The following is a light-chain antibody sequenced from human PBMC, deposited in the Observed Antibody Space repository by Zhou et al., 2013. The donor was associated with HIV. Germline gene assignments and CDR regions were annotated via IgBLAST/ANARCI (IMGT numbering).Light chain of an antibody. Sequence: DIQMTQSPSSVSASVGDRVTITCRASQDIRGWLAWYQQKPGKAPRLLIYKSSTLELGVPSRFSGSGSATEFTLTINSLQPDDFATYYCQQYHSSWTFGQGTKVLIK. J-gene: IGKJ1*01. CDR1: QDIRGW. V-gene: IGKV1-5*03. CDR2: KSS. CDR3: QQYHSSWT.